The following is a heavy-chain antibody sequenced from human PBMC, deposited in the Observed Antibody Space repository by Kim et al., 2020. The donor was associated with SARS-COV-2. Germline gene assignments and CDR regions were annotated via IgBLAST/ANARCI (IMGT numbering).Heavy chain of an antibody. Sequence: YAQKLQGRVTMTTDTSTSTAYMELRSLRSDDTAVYYCARDYVVPAAITYWGQGTLVTVSS. V-gene: IGHV1-18*01. J-gene: IGHJ4*02. D-gene: IGHD2-2*01. CDR3: ARDYVVPAAITY.